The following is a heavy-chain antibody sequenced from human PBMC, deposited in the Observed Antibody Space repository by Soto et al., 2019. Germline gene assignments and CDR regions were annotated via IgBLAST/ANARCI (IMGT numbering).Heavy chain of an antibody. D-gene: IGHD4-17*01. CDR1: GFTPRPYS. V-gene: IGHV3-23*01. Sequence: GGSLRLSCAASGFTPRPYSMNWVRQAPGEGLEWVSAISGSGGSTYYADSVKGRFTISRDNSKNTVYLQMNSLRAEDTAVYYCAKAITTVTTPYWGQGTLVTVSS. CDR2: ISGSGGST. J-gene: IGHJ4*02. CDR3: AKAITTVTTPY.